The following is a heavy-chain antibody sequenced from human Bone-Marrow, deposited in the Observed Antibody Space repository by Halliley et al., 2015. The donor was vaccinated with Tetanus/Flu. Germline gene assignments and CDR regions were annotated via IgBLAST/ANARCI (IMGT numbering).Heavy chain of an antibody. Sequence: TLSLTCTVSGGSINKYYWSWIRQPPGKGLEWIGYIYYSGSTNYNPSLKSRVTISLDRSENQVSLRLSSVTAADTAVYYCARTADGSTTLFFPDWFNPWGQGTLVTVSS. CDR3: ARTADGSTTLFFPDWFNP. CDR2: IYYSGST. J-gene: IGHJ5*02. V-gene: IGHV4-59*01. CDR1: GGSINKYY. D-gene: IGHD6-13*01.